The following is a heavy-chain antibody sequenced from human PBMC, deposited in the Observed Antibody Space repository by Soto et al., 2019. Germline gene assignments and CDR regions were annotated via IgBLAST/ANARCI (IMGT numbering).Heavy chain of an antibody. CDR2: VNHSGKT. D-gene: IGHD4-17*01. J-gene: IGHJ4*02. CDR1: GESFSGYY. CDR3: ARRYGDCFDY. V-gene: IGHV4-34*01. Sequence: SETLSLTCAVYGESFSGYYWTWIRQPPGEGLEWIGEVNHSGKTNYSPSLKSRVTISADTSKNQFSLKLTSVTAADTAVYYCARRYGDCFDYWGQGTLVIVSS.